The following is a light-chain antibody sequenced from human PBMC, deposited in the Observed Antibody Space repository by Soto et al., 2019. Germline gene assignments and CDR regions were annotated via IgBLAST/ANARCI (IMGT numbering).Light chain of an antibody. CDR2: EVS. V-gene: IGLV2-8*01. CDR1: SGDIGGFSY. J-gene: IGLJ2*01. CDR3: SSYAGSNNFGVV. Sequence: QSALTQPPSASGSPGRSVTISCTGTSGDIGGFSYVSWYQHHPGNAPKLIIYEVSKRPSGVPDRFSGSKSGNTASLTVSGLQAEDEADYYCSSYAGSNNFGVVFGGGTKLTVL.